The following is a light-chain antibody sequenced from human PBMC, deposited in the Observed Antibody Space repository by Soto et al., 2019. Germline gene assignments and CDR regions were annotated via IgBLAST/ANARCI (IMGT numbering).Light chain of an antibody. CDR2: KPS. CDR3: QQYNTFPWT. J-gene: IGKJ1*01. V-gene: IGKV1-5*03. CDR1: QSISSW. Sequence: DIQMTQSPSTLSASVGDRVTITCRASQSISSWLAWYQQKPGKAPKLLIYKPSSLESVVPSRFSGSGSGTEFPLTSSSLQPDDFATYYCQQYNTFPWTFGQGTKVEIK.